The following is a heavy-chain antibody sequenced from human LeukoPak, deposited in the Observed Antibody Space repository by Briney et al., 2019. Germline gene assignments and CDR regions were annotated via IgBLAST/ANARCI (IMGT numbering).Heavy chain of an antibody. D-gene: IGHD6-6*01. Sequence: SETLSLTCAVYGGSFSGYYWSWIRQPPGKGLEWIGEINHSGSTNYNPSLKSRVTISVDTSKNQFSLKLSSVTAADTAVYYCARPKGLAARPRAAFDIWGQGTMVTVSS. CDR3: ARPKGLAARPRAAFDI. CDR2: INHSGST. V-gene: IGHV4-34*01. J-gene: IGHJ3*02. CDR1: GGSFSGYY.